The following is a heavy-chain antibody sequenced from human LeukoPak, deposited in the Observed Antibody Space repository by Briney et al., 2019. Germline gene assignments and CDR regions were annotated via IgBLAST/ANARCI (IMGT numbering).Heavy chain of an antibody. CDR1: GFTFSSYE. CDR2: ISSSGSTI. D-gene: IGHD3-10*01. Sequence: GGSLRLSCAASGFTFSSYEMNWVRQAPGKGLEWISYISSSGSTIYYADSVKGRFTISRDNAKNSLYLQMNSLRAEDTAVYHCARDRGGSAFDILGQGTMVTVSS. V-gene: IGHV3-48*03. CDR3: ARDRGGSAFDI. J-gene: IGHJ3*02.